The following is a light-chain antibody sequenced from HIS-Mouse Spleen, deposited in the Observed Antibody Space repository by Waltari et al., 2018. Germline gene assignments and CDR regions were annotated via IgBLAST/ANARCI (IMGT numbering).Light chain of an antibody. CDR1: NIGSKS. J-gene: IGLJ2*01. Sequence: SYVLTQPPSVSVAPGKTARITWGGNNIGSKSVDWYQQKPGQAPVLVVYDDSDRPSGIPERFSGSNSGNTVTLTISRVEAGDEADYYCQVWDSSSDHVVFGGGTKLTVL. CDR2: DDS. CDR3: QVWDSSSDHVV. V-gene: IGLV3-21*03.